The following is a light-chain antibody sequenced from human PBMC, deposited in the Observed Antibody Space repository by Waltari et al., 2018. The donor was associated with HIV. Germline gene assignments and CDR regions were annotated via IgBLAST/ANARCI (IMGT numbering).Light chain of an antibody. Sequence: EIVLTQSPATLSLSPGDRATLSCRASQSIGSYLAWYQQKPGQAPRLLIYETSNRATGSPARFSGSGSGTDFALTISSLEPEDFGVYYCQQRSKWPPTFGQGTKLEIK. CDR2: ETS. J-gene: IGKJ2*01. CDR3: QQRSKWPPT. CDR1: QSIGSY. V-gene: IGKV3-11*01.